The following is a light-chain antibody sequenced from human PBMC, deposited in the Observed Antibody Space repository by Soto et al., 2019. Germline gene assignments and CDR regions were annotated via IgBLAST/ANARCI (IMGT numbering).Light chain of an antibody. CDR2: AAS. CDR3: QQCYSSPLT. CDR1: QSVSGW. V-gene: IGKV1-39*01. J-gene: IGKJ4*01. Sequence: DIQMTQSPSTLSASVGDRVTISCRASQSVSGWLAWYQQQPGKAPKLLIYAASSLQSGVPSRFSGSGSGTDFTLTISSLQPEDFATYYCQQCYSSPLTFGGGTKV.